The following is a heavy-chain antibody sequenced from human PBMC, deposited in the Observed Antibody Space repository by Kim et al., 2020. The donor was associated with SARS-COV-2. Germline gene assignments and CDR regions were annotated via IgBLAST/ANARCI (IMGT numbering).Heavy chain of an antibody. J-gene: IGHJ4*02. D-gene: IGHD6-13*01. CDR1: GGSFSGYY. CDR3: AREPRPQQLVPTDDC. CDR2: ITHSGST. Sequence: SETLSLTCAVYGGSFSGYYWSWIRQPPGKGLEWIGEITHSGSTNYNPSLKSRVTISVDTSKNQSSLKLSSVTAADTAVYYCAREPRPQQLVPTDDCWGQG. V-gene: IGHV4-34*01.